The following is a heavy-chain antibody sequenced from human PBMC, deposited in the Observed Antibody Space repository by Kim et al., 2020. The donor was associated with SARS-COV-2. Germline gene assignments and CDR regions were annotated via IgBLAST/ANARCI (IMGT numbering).Heavy chain of an antibody. V-gene: IGHV4-39*01. CDR1: NGSISTGSFY. CDR3: ARRIWFGDFHRGFGLDV. J-gene: IGHJ6*02. CDR2: FSYGGDT. D-gene: IGHD3-10*01. Sequence: SETLSLTCTVSNGSISTGSFYWGWIRQPPGKALEWIGSFSYGGDTSYNPSLKSRLTISSDTSKNQFSLKLTSMTAADTAVYYYARRIWFGDFHRGFGLDVGRPGAPVTV.